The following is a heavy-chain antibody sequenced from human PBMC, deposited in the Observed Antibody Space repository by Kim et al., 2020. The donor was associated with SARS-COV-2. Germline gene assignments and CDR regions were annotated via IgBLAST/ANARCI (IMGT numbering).Heavy chain of an antibody. CDR1: GFTFSSYA. D-gene: IGHD6-19*01. V-gene: IGHV3-23*01. J-gene: IGHJ3*02. CDR3: AKFREQWLEDTDAFDI. Sequence: GGSLRLSCAASGFTFSSYAMSWVRQAPGKGLEWVSAISGSGGSTYYADSVKGRFTISRENSKNTLYLQMNSLRAEDTAVYYCAKFREQWLEDTDAFDIWGQGTMVTVSS. CDR2: ISGSGGST.